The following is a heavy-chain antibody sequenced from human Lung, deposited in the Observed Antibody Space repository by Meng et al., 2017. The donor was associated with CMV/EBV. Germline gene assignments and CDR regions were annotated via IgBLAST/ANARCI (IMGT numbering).Heavy chain of an antibody. CDR1: GDSITNHNW. D-gene: IGHD3-10*01. CDR2: FPHRGSS. Sequence: VEVWESGPGLMRPSESLSITCAVSGDSITNHNWWAWVRQPPGKGLELIGEFPHRGSSAYNPSLKCRVSMLIDKSKNQFSLKLTSVTAADTAVYHCLRRSGGSVWGQGTLVTVSS. CDR3: LRRSGGSV. J-gene: IGHJ1*01. V-gene: IGHV4-4*02.